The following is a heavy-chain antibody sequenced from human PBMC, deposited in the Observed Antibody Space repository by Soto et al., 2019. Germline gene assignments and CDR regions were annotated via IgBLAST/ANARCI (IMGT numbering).Heavy chain of an antibody. CDR2: IKSKTDGGTT. Sequence: GGSLRLSCAASGFTFSNAWMSWVRQAPGKGLEWVGRIKSKTDGGTTDYAAPVKGRFTISRDDSKNTLYLQMNSLKTEDTAVYYCTTDPRSYVVPAATYYYYYMDVWGKGTTVTVSS. J-gene: IGHJ6*03. CDR3: TTDPRSYVVPAATYYYYYMDV. V-gene: IGHV3-15*01. D-gene: IGHD2-2*01. CDR1: GFTFSNAW.